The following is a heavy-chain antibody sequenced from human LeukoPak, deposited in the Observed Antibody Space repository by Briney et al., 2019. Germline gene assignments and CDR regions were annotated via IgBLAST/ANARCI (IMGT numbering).Heavy chain of an antibody. D-gene: IGHD1-1*01. V-gene: IGHV4-39*01. CDR2: IYYSGST. CDR1: GGSMSSSSYY. Sequence: SETLSLTCTVSGGSMSSSSYYWGWIRQPPGKGPEWIGSIYYSGSTYYNPSLKSRVTISVDTSKNRFSLKLSPVTAADTAVYYCARRQGNWHYFDYWGQGTLVTVSS. CDR3: ARRQGNWHYFDY. J-gene: IGHJ4*02.